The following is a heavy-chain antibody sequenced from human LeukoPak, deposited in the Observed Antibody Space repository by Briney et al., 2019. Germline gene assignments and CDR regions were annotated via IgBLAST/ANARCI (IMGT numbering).Heavy chain of an antibody. CDR3: ARAPNYGDYGWYFDL. Sequence: ASVKVSCKASGYTFTSYYMHWVRQAPGQGLEWMGIINPSGGSTSYAQKFQGRVTMTRDTSTSTVYMELSSLRSEDTAVYYCARAPNYGDYGWYFDLWGRGTLVTVSS. J-gene: IGHJ2*01. CDR1: GYTFTSYY. V-gene: IGHV1-46*01. CDR2: INPSGGST. D-gene: IGHD4-17*01.